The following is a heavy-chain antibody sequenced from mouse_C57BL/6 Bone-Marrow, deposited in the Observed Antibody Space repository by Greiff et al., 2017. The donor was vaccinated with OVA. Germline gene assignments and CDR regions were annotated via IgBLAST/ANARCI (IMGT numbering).Heavy chain of an antibody. CDR2: INPSSGYT. V-gene: IGHV1-7*01. D-gene: IGHD3-2*02. J-gene: IGHJ3*01. CDR3: ARRDSSGYGGFAY. Sequence: VQLQQSGAELAKPGASVKLSCKASGYTFTSYWMHWVKQRPGQGLEWIGYINPSSGYTKYNQKFKDKATLTADKSSSTAYMQLSSLTYEDSAVYCCARRDSSGYGGFAYWGQGTLVTVSA. CDR1: GYTFTSYW.